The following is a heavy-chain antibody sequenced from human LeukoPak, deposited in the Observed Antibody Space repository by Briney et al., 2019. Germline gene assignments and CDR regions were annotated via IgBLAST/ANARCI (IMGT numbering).Heavy chain of an antibody. CDR2: ITESGDDT. Sequence: GGSLRLSCAASGFTFSDYDMSWVRQAPGKGPEWVSFITESGDDTNYADSVKGRFIISRDNSKKTLFLQMNSLRVEETAVYYCARDETKGKGTAWFGWVYWGRGTLVTVSS. D-gene: IGHD3-10*01. CDR1: GFTFSDYD. CDR3: ARDETKGKGTAWFGWVY. V-gene: IGHV3-23*01. J-gene: IGHJ4*02.